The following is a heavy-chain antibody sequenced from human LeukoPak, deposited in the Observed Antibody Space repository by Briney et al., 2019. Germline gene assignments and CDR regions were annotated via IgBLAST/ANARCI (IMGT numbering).Heavy chain of an antibody. CDR1: GFTFSTYW. D-gene: IGHD3-10*01. CDR2: TNSDGSRT. V-gene: IGHV3-74*01. CDR3: ARDRGINMVRGVIDY. Sequence: GGSLRLSCAASGFTFSTYWMHWVRQAPGKGLVWVSRTNSDGSRTDYADSVKGRFTISRDNAENTLYLQMNSMRVEDTAVYYCARDRGINMVRGVIDYWGQGTLVTVSS. J-gene: IGHJ4*02.